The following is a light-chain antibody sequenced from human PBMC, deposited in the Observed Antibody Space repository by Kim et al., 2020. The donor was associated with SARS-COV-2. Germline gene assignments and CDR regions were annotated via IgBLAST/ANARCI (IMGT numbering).Light chain of an antibody. Sequence: ATINCKSSQSVLYSSKNKNYLAWYQQQPGQPPKLLIYWTPTLQSGVPDRFSGSGSGTDFTLTISSLQAEDVAVYYCQQYYSTPLTFGGGTKVDI. CDR2: WTP. CDR3: QQYYSTPLT. J-gene: IGKJ4*01. V-gene: IGKV4-1*01. CDR1: QSVLYSSKNKNY.